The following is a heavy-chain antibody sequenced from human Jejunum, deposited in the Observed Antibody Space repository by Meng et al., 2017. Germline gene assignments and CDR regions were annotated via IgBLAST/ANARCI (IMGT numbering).Heavy chain of an antibody. J-gene: IGHJ4*02. CDR2: IDDSGTT. V-gene: IGHV4-34*01. CDR1: GESFSGYY. Sequence: QVQLQQWGAGLLKPSETLSLTCAVHGESFSGYYWSWIRQPPGKGLEWIGGIDDSGTTDYNPSLKSRVTMSVTTSKKQFSLKLSSVTAADTALYYCRLAYCDSDCGDYWGQGILVTSPQ. CDR3: RLAYCDSDCGDY. D-gene: IGHD2-21*02.